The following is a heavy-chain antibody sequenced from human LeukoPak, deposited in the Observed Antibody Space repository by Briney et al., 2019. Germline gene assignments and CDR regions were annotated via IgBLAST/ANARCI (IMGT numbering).Heavy chain of an antibody. CDR2: INQDGSER. J-gene: IGHJ6*02. Sequence: GGSLRLSCAASGISFRNEWMSWVRQAPGKGLEWVANINQDGSERHYADSVKGRFTISRGNAKNSVYLQMDRLRAEDTSMYYCARKARYAMDVWGQGTTVTVSS. V-gene: IGHV3-7*01. CDR3: ARKARYAMDV. CDR1: GISFRNEW.